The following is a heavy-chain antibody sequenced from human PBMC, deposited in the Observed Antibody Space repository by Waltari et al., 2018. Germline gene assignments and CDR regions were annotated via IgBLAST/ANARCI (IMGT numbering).Heavy chain of an antibody. V-gene: IGHV4-34*01. CDR1: GGSFSGYY. CDR2: INQSGST. CDR3: ARPMKQWLVRRGGYYFDY. J-gene: IGHJ4*02. Sequence: QVQLQQWGAGLLKPSETLSLTCAVYGGSFSGYYWSWIRQPPGKGLEGIGEINQSGSTNYNPSLKSRVTISLDTSKNQFSLKLSSVTAADTAVYYCARPMKQWLVRRGGYYFDYWGQGTLVTVSS. D-gene: IGHD6-19*01.